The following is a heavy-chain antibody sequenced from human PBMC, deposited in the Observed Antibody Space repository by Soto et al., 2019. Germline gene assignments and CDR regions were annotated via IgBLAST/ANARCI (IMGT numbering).Heavy chain of an antibody. V-gene: IGHV3-23*01. J-gene: IGHJ6*02. CDR2: ISGSGGST. CDR1: GFTFSSCA. CDR3: AKVGPIAVAGYYYYYGIDV. Sequence: EVQLLESGGGLVQPGGSLRLSCAASGFTFSSCAMSWVRQAPGKGLEWVSAISGSGGSTYYADTVKGRFTNSRDNSKNARDMQMNSLRAEDTAVYYCAKVGPIAVAGYYYYYGIDVWCQGTTVTVSS. D-gene: IGHD6-19*01.